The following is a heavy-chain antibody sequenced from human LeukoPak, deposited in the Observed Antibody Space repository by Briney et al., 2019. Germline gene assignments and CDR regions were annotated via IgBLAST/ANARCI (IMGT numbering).Heavy chain of an antibody. CDR2: SYYSGST. CDR3: ARVAAAGPGH. CDR1: GGSISSSSYY. J-gene: IGHJ4*02. V-gene: IGHV4-39*07. D-gene: IGHD6-13*01. Sequence: SETLSLTCTVSGGSISSSSYYWGWIRQPPGKGLEWIGSSYYSGSTYYNPSLKSRVTISVNTSKNQFSLKLSSGTAGTPAVYYCARVAAAGPGHWGQGPLVTVSS.